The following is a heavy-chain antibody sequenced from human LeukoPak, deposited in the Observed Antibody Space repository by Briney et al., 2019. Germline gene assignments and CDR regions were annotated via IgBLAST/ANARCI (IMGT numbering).Heavy chain of an antibody. CDR1: GFTVSSNY. Sequence: PGGSLRLSCVASGFTVSSNYMSLVRQALGKGLEWLSVFYSGGSTYYADSVNGRFTMSRDNSKNTLYLQMNGLRVEDTAVYYCARVSPFDYWGQGTQVTVSS. CDR3: ARVSPFDY. CDR2: FYSGGST. V-gene: IGHV3-66*01. J-gene: IGHJ4*02.